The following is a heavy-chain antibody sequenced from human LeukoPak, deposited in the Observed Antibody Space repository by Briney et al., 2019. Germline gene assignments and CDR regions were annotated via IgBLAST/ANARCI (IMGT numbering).Heavy chain of an antibody. Sequence: SETLSLTCTVSGGSISSYYWSWIRQPPGKGLEWIGYIYYSGSTNYNPSLKSRVTISVDTSRNQFSLKLSSVTAADTALYYCARHDGGGATSLDYWGQGTLVTVSS. CDR2: IYYSGST. CDR1: GGSISSYY. CDR3: ARHDGGGATSLDY. J-gene: IGHJ4*02. D-gene: IGHD1-26*01. V-gene: IGHV4-59*08.